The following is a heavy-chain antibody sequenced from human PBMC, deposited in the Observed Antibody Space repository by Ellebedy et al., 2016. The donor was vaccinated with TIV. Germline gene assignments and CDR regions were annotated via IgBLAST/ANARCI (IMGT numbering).Heavy chain of an antibody. CDR2: ISGSGDST. J-gene: IGHJ5*02. Sequence: GGSLRLSCAASGLTFSSGAMSWVRQAPGKGLEWVSSISGSGDSTYYAGSVKGRFTISRDNSKNTLYLQMNSLRAEDTAVYYCAKGAGDSPYNWFDPWGQGTLVTVSS. CDR3: AKGAGDSPYNWFDP. V-gene: IGHV3-23*01. D-gene: IGHD4-17*01. CDR1: GLTFSSGA.